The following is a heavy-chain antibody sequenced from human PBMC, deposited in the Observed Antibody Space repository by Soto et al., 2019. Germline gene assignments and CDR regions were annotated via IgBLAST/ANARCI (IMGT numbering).Heavy chain of an antibody. V-gene: IGHV1-18*01. Sequence: GSVKVSCKASGYTFSSYGISWVRQAPGQGLEWMGWINPYNGNTNYAQKFQGRVTMTTDTSASTAYMELRSLRSDDTAVYYCAREGALSGYDLDYFDYWGQGTLVTVSS. CDR2: INPYNGNT. CDR1: GYTFSSYG. CDR3: AREGALSGYDLDYFDY. J-gene: IGHJ4*02. D-gene: IGHD5-12*01.